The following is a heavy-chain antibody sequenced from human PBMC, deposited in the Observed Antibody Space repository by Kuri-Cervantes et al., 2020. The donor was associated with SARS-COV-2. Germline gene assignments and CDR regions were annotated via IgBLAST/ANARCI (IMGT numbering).Heavy chain of an antibody. Sequence: GESLKISCAASGFTFSSYSMNWVRQAPGKGLEWVSSISSSSSYIYYADSVKGRFTISRDNAKNSLYLQMNSLRAEDTAVYYCAKDRAYSSSWRRTNCFDPWGQGTLVTVSS. V-gene: IGHV3-21*01. CDR3: AKDRAYSSSWRRTNCFDP. D-gene: IGHD6-13*01. CDR2: ISSSSSYI. J-gene: IGHJ5*02. CDR1: GFTFSSYS.